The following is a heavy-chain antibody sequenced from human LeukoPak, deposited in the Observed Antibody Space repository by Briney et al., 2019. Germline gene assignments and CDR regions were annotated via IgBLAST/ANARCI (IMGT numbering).Heavy chain of an antibody. D-gene: IGHD4-17*01. J-gene: IGHJ5*02. V-gene: IGHV4-39*01. Sequence: SETLSLTCTVSGXSISSSSNYWGWVRKHPGKGAEWIVSIYYSKNTLYNPSLKSRVPLSVATPKIQFPLRLTSVAAADTAVYYCAASPADYGDYATGNWFDPGGQGTPLTVSS. CDR3: AASPADYGDYATGNWFDP. CDR1: GXSISSSSNY. CDR2: IYYSKNT.